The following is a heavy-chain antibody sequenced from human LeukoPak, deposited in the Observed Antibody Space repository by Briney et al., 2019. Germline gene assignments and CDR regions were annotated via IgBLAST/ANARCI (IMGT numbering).Heavy chain of an antibody. CDR3: ARGPYSYDSSGAFDI. V-gene: IGHV4-61*02. CDR2: ISSSGST. D-gene: IGHD3-22*01. Sequence: SQTLSLTRTVSGDSISSGDYYWSWIRQPAVKGLEWIGRISSSGSTNYNPSLNSRVTISVDTSKNQFSLKLSSVTAADTAVYFCARGPYSYDSSGAFDIWGQGTMVTVSS. J-gene: IGHJ3*02. CDR1: GDSISSGDYY.